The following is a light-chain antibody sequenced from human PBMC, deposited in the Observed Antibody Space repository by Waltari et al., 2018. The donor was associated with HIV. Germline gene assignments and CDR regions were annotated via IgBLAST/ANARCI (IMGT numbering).Light chain of an antibody. CDR2: EVS. V-gene: IGLV2-23*02. Sequence: QSALTQPASVSGSPGQSITIPCTGTSSDVGNYNVVSWYQQHPVKAPKLMIYEVSKRPSGVSNRFSGSKSGNTASLTISGLQAEDEADYYCCSYVGSSTHVFGTGTKVTVL. J-gene: IGLJ1*01. CDR3: CSYVGSSTHV. CDR1: SSDVGNYNV.